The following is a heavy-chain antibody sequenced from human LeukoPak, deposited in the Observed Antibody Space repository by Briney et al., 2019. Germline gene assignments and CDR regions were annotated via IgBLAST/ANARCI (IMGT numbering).Heavy chain of an antibody. CDR1: GGSISSYY. CDR3: ARGVRYYDTDYYYYMDV. D-gene: IGHD3-22*01. Sequence: SETLSLTCTVSGGSISSYYWSWIRQPPGKGLEWIGYIYYSGSTSYNPSLKSRVTISVDTSKNQFSLKLNSVTAADTAVYYCARGVRYYDTDYYYYMDVWGKGTTVTVSS. CDR2: IYYSGST. V-gene: IGHV4-59*01. J-gene: IGHJ6*03.